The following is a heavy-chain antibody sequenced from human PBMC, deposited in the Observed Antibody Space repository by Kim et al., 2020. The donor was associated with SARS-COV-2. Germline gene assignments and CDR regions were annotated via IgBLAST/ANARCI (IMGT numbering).Heavy chain of an antibody. Sequence: SETLSLTCTVSGGSISSYYWSWIRQPAGKGLEWIGRIYTSGSTNYNPSLKSRVTMSVDTSKNQFSLKLTSVTAADTAVYYCASGTREQLVGSGYYYYMDVWGKGTTVTVSS. CDR2: IYTSGST. J-gene: IGHJ6*03. CDR3: ASGTREQLVGSGYYYYMDV. D-gene: IGHD6-6*01. CDR1: GGSISSYY. V-gene: IGHV4-4*07.